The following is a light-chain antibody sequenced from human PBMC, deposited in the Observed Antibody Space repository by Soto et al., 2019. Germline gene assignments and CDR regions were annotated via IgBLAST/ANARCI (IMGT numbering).Light chain of an antibody. CDR3: QQYSNWPPVLT. CDR1: QTVRNN. CDR2: GAS. Sequence: EFVLTQSPGTLSLSPGERATLSCRASQTVRNNYLAWYQQKPGQAPRLLIFGASTRATDIPDRFSGSGYGTEFTLTISSLQSEDFAVYYCQQYSNWPPVLTFGGGTKVDIK. J-gene: IGKJ4*01. V-gene: IGKV3-15*01.